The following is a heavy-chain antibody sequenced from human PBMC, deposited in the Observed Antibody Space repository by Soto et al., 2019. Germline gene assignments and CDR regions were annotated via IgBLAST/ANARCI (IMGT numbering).Heavy chain of an antibody. D-gene: IGHD3-3*01. CDR2: ISYDGSNK. CDR3: ARDGPIVPKDYDFWSGYWCPGY. V-gene: IGHV3-30-3*01. Sequence: PGGSLRLSCAASGFTFSSYSMHWVRQAPGKGLEWVAVISYDGSNKYYADSVKGRFTISRDNSKNTLYLQMNSLRAEDTAVYYCARDGPIVPKDYDFWSGYWCPGYWGQGTLVTVSS. CDR1: GFTFSSYS. J-gene: IGHJ4*02.